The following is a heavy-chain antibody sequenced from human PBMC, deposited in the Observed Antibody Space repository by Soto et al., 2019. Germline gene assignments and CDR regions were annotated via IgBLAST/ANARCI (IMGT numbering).Heavy chain of an antibody. CDR1: GYTFTSHA. V-gene: IGHV1-3*05. J-gene: IGHJ5*02. D-gene: IGHD6-13*01. Sequence: QVQLVQSGAEEKKPGASVKVSCKASGYTFTSHAMHWVRQAPGQRLEWMGWINAVNGNTKYSQKFQGRVTITTDRSASTGYMELSSLRAEYTAVYYCARDGIAAAGTSGFDPWGQGTLVTVSS. CDR2: INAVNGNT. CDR3: ARDGIAAAGTSGFDP.